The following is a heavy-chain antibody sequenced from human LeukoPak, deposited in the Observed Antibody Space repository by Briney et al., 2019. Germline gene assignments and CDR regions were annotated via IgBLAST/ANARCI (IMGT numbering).Heavy chain of an antibody. D-gene: IGHD3-9*01. Sequence: SETLSLTCAVYGGSFSGYYWSWIRQPPGKGLEWSGEINHSGSTNYNPSLKSRVTISVDTSKNQFSLKLSSVTAADTAVYYCARGSRYYDILTGPSGWFDPWGQGTLVTVSS. V-gene: IGHV4-34*01. CDR1: GGSFSGYY. CDR3: ARGSRYYDILTGPSGWFDP. CDR2: INHSGST. J-gene: IGHJ5*02.